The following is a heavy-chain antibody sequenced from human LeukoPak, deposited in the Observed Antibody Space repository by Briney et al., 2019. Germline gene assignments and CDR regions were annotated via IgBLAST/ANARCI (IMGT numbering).Heavy chain of an antibody. CDR2: ISKNGGNT. D-gene: IGHD1-26*01. Sequence: GGSLRLSCAAAGFTLSSYAMHWVRQAPGKGLEYVSAISKNGGNTYYANSVKGRFSISRDNSKNTLYLQMGSLRTEDMAVYYCARAGEGRYYQYYYMDVWGKGTTVTVSS. CDR3: ARAGEGRYYQYYYMDV. J-gene: IGHJ6*03. V-gene: IGHV3-64*01. CDR1: GFTLSSYA.